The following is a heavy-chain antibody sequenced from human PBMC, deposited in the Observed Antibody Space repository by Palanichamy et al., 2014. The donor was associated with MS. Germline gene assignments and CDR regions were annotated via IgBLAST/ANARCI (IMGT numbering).Heavy chain of an antibody. CDR2: ISASGLNT. J-gene: IGHJ3*02. V-gene: IGHV3-23*01. CDR1: GFTFSVYG. Sequence: EVQLLESGGDVVRPGGSLRLSCAASGFTFSVYGLSWVRQAPGRGLEWVSDISASGLNTRYADSVKGRFTISRDTSKNTLYLQMNSLRVEDTAIYYCAKDPRIGRGAFDIWGQGTMVIVSS. CDR3: AKDPRIGRGAFDI. D-gene: IGHD1-14*01.